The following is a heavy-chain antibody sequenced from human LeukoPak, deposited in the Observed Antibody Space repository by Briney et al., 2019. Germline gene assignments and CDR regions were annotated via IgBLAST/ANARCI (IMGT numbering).Heavy chain of an antibody. V-gene: IGHV3-23*01. CDR3: ATHYYDSSGYYPFDY. CDR1: GFTFSSYA. D-gene: IGHD3-22*01. Sequence: PGGSLRLSCAASGFTFSSYAMSWVRQAPGKGLEWVSAISGSGGSTYYADSVKGRFTISRDNSKNTLYLQMNSLRAEDTAVYYCATHYYDSSGYYPFDYWGQGTLVTVSP. CDR2: ISGSGGST. J-gene: IGHJ4*02.